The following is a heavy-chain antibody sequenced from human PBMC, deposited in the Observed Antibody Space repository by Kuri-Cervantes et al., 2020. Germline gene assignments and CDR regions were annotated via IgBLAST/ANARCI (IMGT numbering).Heavy chain of an antibody. D-gene: IGHD2-21*02. V-gene: IGHV4-4*02. CDR2: IYHSGST. CDR3: ARDRAYCGGDCYWDRDAFDI. J-gene: IGHJ3*02. Sequence: SETLSLTCTVSGASISSGNWWSWVRQPPGKGLEWIGEIYHSGSTNYNPSLKSRVTISVDKSKNQFSLKLSSVTAADTAVYYCARDRAYCGGDCYWDRDAFDIWGQGTMVTVSS. CDR1: GASISSGNW.